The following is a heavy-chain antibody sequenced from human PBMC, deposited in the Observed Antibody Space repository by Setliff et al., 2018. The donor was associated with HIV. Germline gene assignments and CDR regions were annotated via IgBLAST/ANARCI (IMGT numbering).Heavy chain of an antibody. V-gene: IGHV4-59*08. J-gene: IGHJ5*02. CDR2: IYNSGST. CDR3: ARHTLSLNPFDP. CDR1: GGTISSHY. Sequence: KPSETLSLTCNVSGGTISSHYWSWIRQPPGKALEWIGYIYNSGSTNYNPSLRSRGTISVDTSKNQFSLKLRSVTAADTAVYYCARHTLSLNPFDPWGQGTLVTVSS.